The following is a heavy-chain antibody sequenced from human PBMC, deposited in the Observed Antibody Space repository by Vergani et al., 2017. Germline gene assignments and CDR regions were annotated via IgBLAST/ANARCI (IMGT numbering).Heavy chain of an antibody. CDR3: ARDTGDYGDYVWFDP. CDR2: ISSSGSAT. CDR1: GFTFSSYA. V-gene: IGHV3-48*04. Sequence: VQLVESGGGVVQPGRSLRLSCAASGFTFSSYAMHWVRQAPGKGLEWVSYISSSGSATYYADSVKGRLTISRDNAKVSLYLQMNSLIAEDTAVYYCARDTGDYGDYVWFDPWGQGTLVTVSS. J-gene: IGHJ5*02. D-gene: IGHD4-17*01.